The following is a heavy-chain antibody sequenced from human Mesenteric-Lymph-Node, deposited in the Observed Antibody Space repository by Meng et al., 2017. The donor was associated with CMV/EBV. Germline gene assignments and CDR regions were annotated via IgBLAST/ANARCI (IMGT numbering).Heavy chain of an antibody. CDR1: GGTFSSYT. V-gene: IGHV1-69*04. CDR2: IIPILGIA. Sequence: SVKVSCKASGGTFSSYTISWVRQAPGQGLEWMGRIIPILGIANYAQKFQGRVTITADKSTSTAYMELSSLRSEDTAVYYCAREGGITILGGGVWGQGTLVTVSS. J-gene: IGHJ4*02. D-gene: IGHD3-3*01. CDR3: AREGGITILGGGV.